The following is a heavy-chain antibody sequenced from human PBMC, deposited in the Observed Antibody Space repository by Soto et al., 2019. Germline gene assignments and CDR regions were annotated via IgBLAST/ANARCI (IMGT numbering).Heavy chain of an antibody. CDR1: GFTRSSYD. V-gene: IGHV3-13*01. D-gene: IGHD3-9*01. CDR2: IGSGGDT. J-gene: IGHJ6*02. Sequence: EVQLVESGGGLEQPGGSLRLSCAASGFTRSSYDIHWVRQATGAGLAWVSGIGSGGDTHYADSVKGRFIISREDGKNSLHLQMNNLRVGDTAVYYCARKTPPTGMEVWGQGATVTVSS. CDR3: ARKTPPTGMEV.